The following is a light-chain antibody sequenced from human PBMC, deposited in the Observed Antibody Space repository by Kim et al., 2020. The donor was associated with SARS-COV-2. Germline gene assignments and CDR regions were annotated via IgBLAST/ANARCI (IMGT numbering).Light chain of an antibody. CDR1: SGHSNYA. CDR2: VNSEGSH. J-gene: IGLJ3*02. V-gene: IGLV4-69*01. Sequence: ASVKLTCTLSSGHSNYAIAWHQLQPEKGPRYLMKVNSEGSHIKGDGIPDRFSGSSSGAERYLTISSLQSEDEADYYCQTWGTGIWVFGGGTKLTVL. CDR3: QTWGTGIWV.